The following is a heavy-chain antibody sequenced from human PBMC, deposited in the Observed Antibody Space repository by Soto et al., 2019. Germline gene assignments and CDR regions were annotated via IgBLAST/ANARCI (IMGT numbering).Heavy chain of an antibody. V-gene: IGHV4-59*12. CDR2: IYYSGST. D-gene: IGHD6-13*01. J-gene: IGHJ6*02. Sequence: SETLFLTCTVSGGSISSYSWSWIRQPPGKGLEYIGYIYYSGSTIYNPSLKSRVTISVDTSKNQFSLKLSSVTAEDTAVYYCARDLKSWANYGIDVWGQGTTVTVSS. CDR3: ARDLKSWANYGIDV. CDR1: GGSISSYS.